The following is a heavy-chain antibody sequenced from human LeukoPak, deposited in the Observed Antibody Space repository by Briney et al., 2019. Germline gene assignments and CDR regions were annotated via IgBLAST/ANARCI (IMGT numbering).Heavy chain of an antibody. CDR3: ARVEVIGSTRYFDY. CDR1: GGSISSYY. J-gene: IGHJ4*02. Sequence: SETLSLTCTVSGGSISSYYWSWIRQPPGKGLEWIGYIYYSGSTNYNPSLKSRVTISVDTSKNQFSLKLSSVTAADTAVYYCARVEVIGSTRYFDYWGQGAMVSVSS. CDR2: IYYSGST. D-gene: IGHD3-16*02. V-gene: IGHV4-59*08.